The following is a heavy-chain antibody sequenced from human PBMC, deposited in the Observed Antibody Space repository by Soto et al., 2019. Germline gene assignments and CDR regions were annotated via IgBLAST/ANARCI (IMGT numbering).Heavy chain of an antibody. CDR2: ISGSGGNT. CDR3: AKGTLVGATPDY. V-gene: IGHV3-23*01. CDR1: GFTFSSYA. J-gene: IGHJ4*02. Sequence: EVQLLESGGGLVQPGGSLRLSCAASGFTFSSYAMSWVRQAPGKGLECVSLISGSGGNTYYADSVKGRLTISRDNSKNPLYLQMNSLRAEDTAVYYCAKGTLVGATPDYWGLGTLVTVSS. D-gene: IGHD2-15*01.